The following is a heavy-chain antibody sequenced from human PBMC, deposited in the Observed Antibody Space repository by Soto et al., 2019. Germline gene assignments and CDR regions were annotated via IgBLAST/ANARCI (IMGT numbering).Heavy chain of an antibody. CDR3: AHTVARGAYWETFNY. CDR1: GFSLTTNGVG. J-gene: IGHJ4*02. CDR2: IYRDDDK. Sequence: QITLKESGPTLVKPTQTLTVTCTVSGFSLTTNGVGVGWFRQPPGKALEWLALIYRDDDKRYRPSLKSRVTITKDNTKNQVVLTMTNMDPVDTATYYCAHTVARGAYWETFNYWGQGTLVTVSS. V-gene: IGHV2-5*02. D-gene: IGHD1-26*01.